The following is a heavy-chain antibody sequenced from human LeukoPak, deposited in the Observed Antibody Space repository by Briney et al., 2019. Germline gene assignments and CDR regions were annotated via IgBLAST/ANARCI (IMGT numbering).Heavy chain of an antibody. CDR1: GGSISSSNW. Sequence: SETLSLTCAVSGGSISSSNWWSCVRQPPGKGLEWIGEIYHSGSTNYNPSLKSRVTISVDKSKNQFSLKLSSVTAADTAVYYCARGSCGGDCRRQFDYWGQGTLVTVSS. CDR3: ARGSCGGDCRRQFDY. J-gene: IGHJ4*02. CDR2: IYHSGST. V-gene: IGHV4-4*02. D-gene: IGHD2-21*02.